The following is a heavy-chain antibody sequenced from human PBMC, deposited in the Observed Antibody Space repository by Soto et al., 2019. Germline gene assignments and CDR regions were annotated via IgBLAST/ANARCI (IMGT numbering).Heavy chain of an antibody. J-gene: IGHJ4*02. CDR2: IDWDDAK. Sequence: SGPTLVNPTQTLTLTCTFSGFSLSASRVSISWIRQPPGKALEWLARIDWDDAKYFNTSLKTRLTVSKDTSKTQVVLTMPNVDPVDTGSYYCARMILGRSGAYYFDYWGQGTLVTVSS. V-gene: IGHV2-70*11. CDR1: GFSLSASRVS. CDR3: ARMILGRSGAYYFDY. D-gene: IGHD3-3*01.